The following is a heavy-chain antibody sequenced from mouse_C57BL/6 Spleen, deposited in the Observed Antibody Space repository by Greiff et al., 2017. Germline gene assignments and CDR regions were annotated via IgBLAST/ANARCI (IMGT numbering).Heavy chain of an antibody. CDR1: GYAFSSYW. D-gene: IGHD1-1*01. Sequence: VKLMESGAELVKPGASVKISCKASGYAFSSYWMNWVKQRPGKGLEWIGQIYPGDGDTNYNGKFKGKATLTADKSSSTAYMQLSSLTSEDSAAYFCARGGSSYSWFAYWGQGTLVTVSA. CDR3: ARGGSSYSWFAY. CDR2: IYPGDGDT. J-gene: IGHJ3*01. V-gene: IGHV1-80*01.